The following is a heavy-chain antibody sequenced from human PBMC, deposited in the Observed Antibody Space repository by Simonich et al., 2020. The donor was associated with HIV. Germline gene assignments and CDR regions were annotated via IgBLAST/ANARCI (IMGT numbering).Heavy chain of an antibody. CDR2: IKHSGST. D-gene: IGHD2-2*01. CDR3: ARGFYQRLYYFDY. Sequence: QVQLQQWGAGLLKPSETLSLTCAVYGVSFSGYYWSWIRQPPGKGLEWIGEIKHSGSTNYNPSLKSRVTISVDTSKNQFSLKLSSVTAADTAVYYCARGFYQRLYYFDYWGQGTLVTVSS. CDR1: GVSFSGYY. J-gene: IGHJ4*02. V-gene: IGHV4-34*01.